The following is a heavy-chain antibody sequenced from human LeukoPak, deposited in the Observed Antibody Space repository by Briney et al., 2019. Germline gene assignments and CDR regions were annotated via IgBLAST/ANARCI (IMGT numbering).Heavy chain of an antibody. J-gene: IGHJ4*02. CDR2: ISGSGGSK. CDR3: ARGSGLLRFLEWSRPRSDY. D-gene: IGHD3-3*01. CDR1: GFTFSSYA. Sequence: AGGSLRLSCAASGFTFSSYAMSWVRQAPGKGLEWVSAISGSGGSKYYADSVKGRFTISRDNSKNTLYLQMNSLRAEDTAVYYCARGSGLLRFLEWSRPRSDYWGQGTLVTVSS. V-gene: IGHV3-23*01.